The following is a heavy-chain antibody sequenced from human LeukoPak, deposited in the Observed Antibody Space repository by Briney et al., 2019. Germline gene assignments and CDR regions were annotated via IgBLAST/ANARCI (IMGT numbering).Heavy chain of an antibody. CDR2: IYYSGST. CDR3: ARDNGYSYGYCRY. Sequence: PSETLSLTCTVSGGSISSHYWSWIRQPPGKGLEWIGYIYYSGSTNYNPSLKSRVTISVDTSKNQFSLKLSSVTAADTAVYYCARDNGYSYGYCRYWGQGTLVTVSS. D-gene: IGHD5-18*01. V-gene: IGHV4-59*11. J-gene: IGHJ4*02. CDR1: GGSISSHY.